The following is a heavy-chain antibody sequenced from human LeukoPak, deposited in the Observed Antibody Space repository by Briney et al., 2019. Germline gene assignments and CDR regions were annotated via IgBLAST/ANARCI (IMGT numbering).Heavy chain of an antibody. CDR2: ISSSSSYI. Sequence: GGSLRLSCAASGFTFSSYSMNWVRQAPGKGLEWVSSISSSSSYIYYADSVKGRFTISRDNAKNSLYLQMISLRAEDTAVYYCARDPPAPYYDFWSGYPYYFDYWGQGTLVTVSS. CDR3: ARDPPAPYYDFWSGYPYYFDY. J-gene: IGHJ4*02. D-gene: IGHD3-3*01. V-gene: IGHV3-21*01. CDR1: GFTFSSYS.